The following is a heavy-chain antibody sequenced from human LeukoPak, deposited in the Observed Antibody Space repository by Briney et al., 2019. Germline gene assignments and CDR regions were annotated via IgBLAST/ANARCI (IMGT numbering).Heavy chain of an antibody. CDR2: INHSGST. CDR3: ARGRSNYVLDY. Sequence: SETLSLTCAVYGGSFSGYYWSWIRQPPGKGLEWIGEINHSGSTNYNPSLKSRVTISVDTSKNQFSLKLSSVTAADTAVYYCARGRSNYVLDYWGQGTLVTVSS. J-gene: IGHJ4*02. D-gene: IGHD4-11*01. V-gene: IGHV4-34*01. CDR1: GGSFSGYY.